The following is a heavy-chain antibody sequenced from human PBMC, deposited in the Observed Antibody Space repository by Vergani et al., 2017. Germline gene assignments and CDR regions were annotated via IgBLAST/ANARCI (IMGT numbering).Heavy chain of an antibody. CDR1: GYTFTSYY. Sequence: QVQLVQSGAEVKKPGASVKVSCKASGYTFTSYYMHWVRQAPGQGLEWMGIINPSGGSTSYAQKFQGRVTMTRDTSKSTGYMDLRSLRSEETAVYYCARTSGYDNNWFDPWGQGTLVTVAS. D-gene: IGHD5-12*01. CDR2: INPSGGST. V-gene: IGHV1-46*01. J-gene: IGHJ5*02. CDR3: ARTSGYDNNWFDP.